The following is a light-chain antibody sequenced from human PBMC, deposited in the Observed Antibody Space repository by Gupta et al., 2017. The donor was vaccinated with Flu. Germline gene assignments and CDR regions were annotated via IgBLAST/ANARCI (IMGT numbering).Light chain of an antibody. Sequence: EIVLTQSPGTLSLSPGERATLSCRASQSVRNNYLAWYQQKPGQAPRLLIYGASSRVTGIPDRFSGSGSGTDFTLTISRLEPEDFAVYYCQQCGSSPQITFGQGTRLEIK. J-gene: IGKJ5*01. V-gene: IGKV3-20*01. CDR2: GAS. CDR1: QSVRNNY. CDR3: QQCGSSPQIT.